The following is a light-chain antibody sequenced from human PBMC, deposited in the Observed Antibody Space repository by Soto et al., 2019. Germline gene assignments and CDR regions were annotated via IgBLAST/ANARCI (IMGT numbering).Light chain of an antibody. CDR3: SSYTSSSTLGV. CDR1: RSDVGGYNY. V-gene: IGLV2-14*01. CDR2: DVR. Sequence: QSALTQPASVSGSPGQSITISCTGTRSDVGGYNYVSWYQQHPGKAPKLMIYDVRNRPSGVSNRFSGSKSGNTASLTISGLQAEDEADYYCSSYTSSSTLGVFGGGTKVTVL. J-gene: IGLJ2*01.